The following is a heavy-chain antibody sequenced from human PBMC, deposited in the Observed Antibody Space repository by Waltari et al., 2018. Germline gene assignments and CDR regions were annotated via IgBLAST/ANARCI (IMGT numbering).Heavy chain of an antibody. CDR1: GGSISSYY. V-gene: IGHV4-4*07. J-gene: IGHJ4*02. CDR3: ARDQYCTNGVCIDY. Sequence: QVQLQESGPGLVKPSETLSLTCTVSGGSISSYYWSWIRQPAGKGLEWIGRIYTSGSTNYNPSLKSRVTMSVDTSKNQVSLKLSSVTAADTAVYYCARDQYCTNGVCIDYWGQGTLVTVSS. D-gene: IGHD2-8*01. CDR2: IYTSGST.